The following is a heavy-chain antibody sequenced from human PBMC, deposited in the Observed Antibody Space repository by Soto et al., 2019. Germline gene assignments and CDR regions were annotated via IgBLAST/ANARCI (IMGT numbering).Heavy chain of an antibody. V-gene: IGHV3-74*01. Sequence: GGSLRLSCAASGFTFSSYWMHWVRQAPGKGLVWVSRINSDGSSTSYADSVKGRFTISRDNAKNTLYLQMNSLRAEDTAVYYCARGFHYDYIWGSYRYTYYFDYWGQGTLVTVSS. CDR2: INSDGSST. CDR1: GFTFSSYW. J-gene: IGHJ4*02. CDR3: ARGFHYDYIWGSYRYTYYFDY. D-gene: IGHD3-16*02.